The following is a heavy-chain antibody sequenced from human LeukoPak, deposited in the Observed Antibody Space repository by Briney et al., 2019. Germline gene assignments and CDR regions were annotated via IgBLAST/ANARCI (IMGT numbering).Heavy chain of an antibody. J-gene: IGHJ4*02. CDR3: ARDKAHLAAAGFIDY. D-gene: IGHD6-13*01. Sequence: GGSLRLSCTASGFTFGDYAMSWVRQAPGKGLEWVANIKQDGSEKYYVDSVMGRFTISRDNAKNSLYLQMNSLRAEDTAVYYCARDKAHLAAAGFIDYWGQGTLVTVSS. CDR2: IKQDGSEK. V-gene: IGHV3-7*01. CDR1: GFTFGDYA.